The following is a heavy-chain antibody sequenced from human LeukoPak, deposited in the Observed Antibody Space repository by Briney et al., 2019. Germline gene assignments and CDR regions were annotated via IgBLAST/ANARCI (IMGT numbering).Heavy chain of an antibody. Sequence: SETLSLTCAVYGGSFSGYYWSWIRQPPGKGLEWIGEINHSGSTNYNPSLKSRVTISVDTSKNQFSLKLSSVTAADTAVYYCARGHRGSSSWNWFDPWGQGTLVTVSS. CDR1: GGSFSGYY. V-gene: IGHV4-34*01. CDR3: ARGHRGSSSWNWFDP. J-gene: IGHJ5*02. D-gene: IGHD6-13*01. CDR2: INHSGST.